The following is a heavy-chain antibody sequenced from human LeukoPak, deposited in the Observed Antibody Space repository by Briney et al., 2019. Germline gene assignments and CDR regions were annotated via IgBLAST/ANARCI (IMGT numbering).Heavy chain of an antibody. V-gene: IGHV4-34*01. CDR2: INHSGST. J-gene: IGHJ5*02. CDR3: ARGGYAGSYYNHWFDP. Sequence: SETLSLTCAVYGGSFSGYYWSWIRQPPGKGLEWIGEINHSGSTNYNPSLKSRVTISVDTSKNQFSLKLSCVTAADTAVYYCARGGYAGSYYNHWFDPWGQGTLVTVSS. CDR1: GGSFSGYY. D-gene: IGHD3-10*01.